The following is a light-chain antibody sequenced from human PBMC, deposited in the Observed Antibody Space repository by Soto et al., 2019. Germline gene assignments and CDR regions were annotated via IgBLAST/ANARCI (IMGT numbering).Light chain of an antibody. CDR3: QQSYSTPRT. Sequence: DIQMTQSPSSVSASIGDRVIITCRASQDIGTWLAWYQQKPGQVPNLLIYAASSLQSGVPSRFSGSGSGTDFTLTISSLQPEDFATYYCQQSYSTPRTFGQGTKLEIK. J-gene: IGKJ2*02. V-gene: IGKV1-12*01. CDR1: QDIGTW. CDR2: AAS.